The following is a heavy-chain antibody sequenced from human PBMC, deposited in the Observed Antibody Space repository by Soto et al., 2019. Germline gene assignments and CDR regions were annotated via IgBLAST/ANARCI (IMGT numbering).Heavy chain of an antibody. CDR3: ARLQSATYDFWSGYSRDYYYYGMDV. D-gene: IGHD3-3*01. CDR2: IYYSGST. Sequence: PSETLSLTCTVSGGSMSSSSYYWGWIRQPPGKGLEWIGSIYYSGSTYYNPSLKSRVTISVDTSKNQFSLKLSSVTAADTAVYYCARLQSATYDFWSGYSRDYYYYGMDVWGQGTTVTVSS. J-gene: IGHJ6*02. V-gene: IGHV4-39*01. CDR1: GGSMSSSSYY.